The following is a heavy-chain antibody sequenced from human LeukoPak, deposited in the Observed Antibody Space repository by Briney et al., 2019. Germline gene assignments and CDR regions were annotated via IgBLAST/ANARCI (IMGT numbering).Heavy chain of an antibody. CDR3: ARETYYYDSSGYLSTYYFDY. V-gene: IGHV4-38-2*02. CDR2: IYYSGST. CDR1: DYSISSGYY. D-gene: IGHD3-22*01. J-gene: IGHJ4*02. Sequence: SETLSLTCTVSDYSISSGYYWGWIRQPPGKGLEWIGSIYYSGSTYYNPSLKSRVTISVDTSKNQFSLKLSSVTAADTAVYYCARETYYYDSSGYLSTYYFDYWGQGTLVTVSS.